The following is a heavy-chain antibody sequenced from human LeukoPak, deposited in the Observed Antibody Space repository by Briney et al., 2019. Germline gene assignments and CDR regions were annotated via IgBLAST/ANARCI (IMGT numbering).Heavy chain of an antibody. CDR3: AKFPSITLDY. V-gene: IGHV3-30*18. CDR1: GFTFSSYG. J-gene: IGHJ4*02. Sequence: PGGSLRLSCAASGFTFSSYGMHWVRQAPGKGLEWVAVISYDGSNKYYADSVKGRFTISRDNSKNTLYLQMNSLRAEDTAVYYCAKFPSITLDYWGQGTLVTVSS. CDR2: ISYDGSNK.